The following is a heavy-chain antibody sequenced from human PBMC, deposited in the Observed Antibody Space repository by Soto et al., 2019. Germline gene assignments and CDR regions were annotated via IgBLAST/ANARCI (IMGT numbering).Heavy chain of an antibody. Sequence: EVQLVESGGGLVQPGGSLRLSCVASGFTFSNYWIHWVRQAPGKGLVWVSRINGDGSSTNYADSVKGQFTISRDNAKNTVYLQMNSLRVEDTAVYYCARGALNYYYFDCWGQVTLVTVSS. CDR2: INGDGSST. V-gene: IGHV3-74*01. CDR3: ARGALNYYYFDC. J-gene: IGHJ4*02. D-gene: IGHD1-7*01. CDR1: GFTFSNYW.